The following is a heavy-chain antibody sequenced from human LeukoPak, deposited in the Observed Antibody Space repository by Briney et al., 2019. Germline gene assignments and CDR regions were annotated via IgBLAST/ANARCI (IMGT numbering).Heavy chain of an antibody. D-gene: IGHD4-11*01. CDR1: GYTFTIYY. V-gene: IGHV1-46*01. CDR2: IKPSGGST. CDR3: AREGVYSNYFDY. Sequence: ASVKVSCKASGYTFTIYYMHWVRQAPGQGREWMGIIKPSGGSTTYAQKFQGRVTMTRDASTSTRDTSTSTVYMELSSLRSEDTAMYYCAREGVYSNYFDYWGQGTLVTVSS. J-gene: IGHJ4*02.